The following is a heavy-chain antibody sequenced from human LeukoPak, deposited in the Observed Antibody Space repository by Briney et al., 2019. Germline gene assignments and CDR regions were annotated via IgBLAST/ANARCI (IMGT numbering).Heavy chain of an antibody. Sequence: GESLKISCEGSGYDFGTYWVGWVRQMPGKGLEWMGVVYPGDSDTRYSPSFEGQVTISADKSTRTTYLQWGTLKASDTATYYCARQMGQPPVGAMDVWGQGTTVIVSS. CDR3: ARQMGQPPVGAMDV. D-gene: IGHD1/OR15-1a*01. J-gene: IGHJ6*02. V-gene: IGHV5-51*01. CDR2: VYPGDSDT. CDR1: GYDFGTYW.